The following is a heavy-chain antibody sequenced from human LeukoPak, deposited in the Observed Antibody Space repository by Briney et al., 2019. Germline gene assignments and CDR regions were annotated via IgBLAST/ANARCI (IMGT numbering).Heavy chain of an antibody. CDR1: GFTFSNYE. V-gene: IGHV3-48*03. D-gene: IGHD3-3*01. CDR3: ARGPRITIFGGGFDY. Sequence: GGSLRLSCEASGFTFSNYEMNWVRQAPGMGLEWVSYINSSGSIIYYADSVKARLTISRDNAKNSLYLQMNSLRAEDTAVYYCARGPRITIFGGGFDYWGQGTLVTVSS. CDR2: INSSGSII. J-gene: IGHJ4*02.